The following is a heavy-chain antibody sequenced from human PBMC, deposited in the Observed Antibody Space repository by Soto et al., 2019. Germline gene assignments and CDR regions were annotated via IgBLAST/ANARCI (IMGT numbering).Heavy chain of an antibody. V-gene: IGHV4-59*01. CDR3: AREPDILTGYYSY. CDR1: GCSISSYY. D-gene: IGHD3-9*01. CDR2: IYYTGST. J-gene: IGHJ4*02. Sequence: SETLSLTCTFSGCSISSYYWSWIRQPPGKGLEWIGYIYYTGSTNYNPSLKSRVTISLDTSKNQFSLKLSSVTAADTAVYYCAREPDILTGYYSYWGQGALVTVSS.